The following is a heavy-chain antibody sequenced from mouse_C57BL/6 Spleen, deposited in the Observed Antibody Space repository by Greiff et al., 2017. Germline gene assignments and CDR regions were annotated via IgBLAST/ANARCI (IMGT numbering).Heavy chain of an antibody. CDR2: IWSGGST. Sequence: VQLKQSGPGLVQPSQSLSITCTVSGFSLTSYGVHWVRQSPGKGLEWLGVIWSGGSTDYNAAFISRLSISKDNSKSQVFFKMNSLQADDTAIYYCARGDDGAYWGQGTLVTVSA. D-gene: IGHD2-3*01. V-gene: IGHV2-2*01. CDR3: ARGDDGAY. J-gene: IGHJ3*01. CDR1: GFSLTSYG.